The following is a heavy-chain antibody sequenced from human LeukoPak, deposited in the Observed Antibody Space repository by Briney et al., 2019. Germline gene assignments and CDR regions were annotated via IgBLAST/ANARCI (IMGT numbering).Heavy chain of an antibody. J-gene: IGHJ4*02. CDR1: GFTSGRHW. CDR3: AIAAGWELGY. V-gene: IGHV3-7*01. D-gene: IGHD6-25*01. CDR2: IKEDASEE. Sequence: PGGSLRRSCAVSGFTSGRHWMSWVRQTPEKGLEWVANIKEDASEENYVDSVKGRFTISRDNAKNSLYLQMNSLRAEDTAVYYCAIAAGWELGYWGQGTLVTVSS.